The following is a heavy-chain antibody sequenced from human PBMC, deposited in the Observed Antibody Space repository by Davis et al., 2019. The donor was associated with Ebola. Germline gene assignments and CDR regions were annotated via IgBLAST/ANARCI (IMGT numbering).Heavy chain of an antibody. CDR2: INSDGSST. V-gene: IGHV3-74*01. Sequence: HTGGSLRLSCAASGFTFSSYWMHWVRHAPGKGLVWVSRINSDGSSTSYADSVKGRFTISRDNAKNTLYLQMNSLRAEDTAVYYCARGSSGWYPLDYWGQGTLVTVSS. D-gene: IGHD6-19*01. CDR1: GFTFSSYW. CDR3: ARGSSGWYPLDY. J-gene: IGHJ4*02.